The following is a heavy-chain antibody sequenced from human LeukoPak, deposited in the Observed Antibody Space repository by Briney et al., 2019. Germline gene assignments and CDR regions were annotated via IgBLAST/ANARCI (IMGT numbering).Heavy chain of an antibody. D-gene: IGHD7-27*01. CDR1: GFTFISYW. J-gene: IGHJ4*02. CDR3: TRDINWGGHFDY. Sequence: PGGSLRLSCAASGFTFISYWMSWVRQAPGKGLEWVANIKQDKTEKYYVDSVKGRFTISRDNAKNSLYLQMNSLRAEDTAVYYCTRDINWGGHFDYWGQGTLVTVSS. CDR2: IKQDKTEK. V-gene: IGHV3-7*01.